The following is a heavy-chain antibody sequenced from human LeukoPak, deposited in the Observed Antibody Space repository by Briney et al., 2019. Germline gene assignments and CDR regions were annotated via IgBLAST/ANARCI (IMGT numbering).Heavy chain of an antibody. J-gene: IGHJ3*02. CDR3: ARNYYDSSGYSSDAFDI. CDR1: GFTFSSNG. D-gene: IGHD3-22*01. Sequence: GGSLRLSCAASGFTFSSNGMNWVRQAPGKGLEWVSYISATGGTIYYADSVKGRFTISRDNAKNSLYLQMNSLRVEDTALYYCARNYYDSSGYSSDAFDIWGQGTMVTVSS. V-gene: IGHV3-48*04. CDR2: ISATGGTI.